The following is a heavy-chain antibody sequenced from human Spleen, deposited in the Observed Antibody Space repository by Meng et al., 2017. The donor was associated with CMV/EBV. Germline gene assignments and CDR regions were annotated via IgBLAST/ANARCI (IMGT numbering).Heavy chain of an antibody. D-gene: IGHD3-22*01. J-gene: IGHJ3*02. Sequence: ASVKVSCKASGYTFTSYYMHWVRQAPGQGLEWMGIINPSGGSTSYAQKFQGRVTMTRDTSTSTVYMELSSLRSEDTAVYYCARDYYKSSDYWFDTFDIWGQGTMVTVSS. CDR3: ARDYYKSSDYWFDTFDI. CDR2: INPSGGST. V-gene: IGHV1-46*01. CDR1: GYTFTSYY.